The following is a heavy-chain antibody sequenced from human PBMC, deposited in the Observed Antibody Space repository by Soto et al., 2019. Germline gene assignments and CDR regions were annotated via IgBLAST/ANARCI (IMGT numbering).Heavy chain of an antibody. CDR1: GFTFSNSW. CDR2: IYSDGSIT. CDR3: ATDGSYAQHV. J-gene: IGHJ6*02. V-gene: IGHV3-74*01. D-gene: IGHD2-2*01. Sequence: GGPLRLSCAASGFTFSNSWMHWVRQAPGKGLVWVSHIYSDGSITAYADSAKGRFTISRDNAKNTLYLQMNSLRVEDTAVYYCATDGSYAQHVWGQGTTVTVSS.